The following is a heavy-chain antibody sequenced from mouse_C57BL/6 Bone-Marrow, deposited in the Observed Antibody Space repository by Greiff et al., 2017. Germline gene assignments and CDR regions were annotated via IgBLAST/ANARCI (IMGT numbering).Heavy chain of an antibody. CDR1: GFTFSSYA. Sequence: EVKVVESGGGLVKPGGSLKLSCAASGFTFSSYAMSWVRQTPEKRLEWVATISDGGSYTYYPDNVKVRFTISRDNAKNNLYLQMSHLKSEDTAMYYCARDGDYDDGAWFAYWGQGTLVTVSA. V-gene: IGHV5-4*01. J-gene: IGHJ3*01. CDR3: ARDGDYDDGAWFAY. CDR2: ISDGGSYT. D-gene: IGHD2-4*01.